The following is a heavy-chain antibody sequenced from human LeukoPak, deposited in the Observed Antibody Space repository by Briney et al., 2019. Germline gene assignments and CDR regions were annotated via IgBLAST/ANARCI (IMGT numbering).Heavy chain of an antibody. Sequence: ASVKVSCKXSGGTFSSYAISWVRQTPGQGLEWMGRIIPIFGTANYAQKFQGRVTITTDESTSTAYMELSSLRSEDTAVYYCAISGVGTTKEVDYWGQGTLVTVSS. CDR2: IIPIFGTA. CDR3: AISGVGTTKEVDY. D-gene: IGHD4-17*01. V-gene: IGHV1-69*05. J-gene: IGHJ4*02. CDR1: GGTFSSYA.